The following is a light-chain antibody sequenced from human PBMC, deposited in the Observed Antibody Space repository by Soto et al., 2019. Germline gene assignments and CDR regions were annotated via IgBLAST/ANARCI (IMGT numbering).Light chain of an antibody. J-gene: IGLJ1*01. V-gene: IGLV2-14*01. Sequence: QSVLTQPASVSGSPGQSITISCTGTSSDVGGYNYVSWYQQHPGKAPKLMIYEVSNRPSGISNRFSGSKSGNTASLTISGLQAEDEADYYCISYTGSSTPYVFGTGTKLTVL. CDR3: ISYTGSSTPYV. CDR2: EVS. CDR1: SSDVGGYNY.